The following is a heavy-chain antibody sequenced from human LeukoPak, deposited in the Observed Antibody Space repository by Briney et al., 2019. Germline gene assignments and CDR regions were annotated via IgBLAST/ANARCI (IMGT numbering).Heavy chain of an antibody. J-gene: IGHJ4*02. V-gene: IGHV3-66*01. CDR1: GVIVRSNY. D-gene: IGHD2-15*01. CDR3: ARDGGDCSGDSCYVDY. CDR2: LYHGGST. Sequence: PGGTLRLSCVGSGVIVRSNYMTWVRQAPGKGPEWVSILYHGGSTYYADSVKGRFSISRDTSKNTLYLQMNSLRVEDTAVYYCARDGGDCSGDSCYVDYWGQGTLVTVSS.